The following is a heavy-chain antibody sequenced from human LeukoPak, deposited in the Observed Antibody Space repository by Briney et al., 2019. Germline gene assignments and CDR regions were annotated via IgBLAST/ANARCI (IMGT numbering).Heavy chain of an antibody. CDR3: ARGPERSYQTWFDP. J-gene: IGHJ5*02. Sequence: GGSLRLSCAASGFTFSSYAKHWVRQAPGKGLEWVAVISYDGSNKYYADSVKGRFTISRDHSKNTLYLQMNSLRAEDAAVYYCARGPERSYQTWFDPWGQGTLVTVSS. V-gene: IGHV3-30-3*01. CDR2: ISYDGSNK. CDR1: GFTFSSYA. D-gene: IGHD1-26*01.